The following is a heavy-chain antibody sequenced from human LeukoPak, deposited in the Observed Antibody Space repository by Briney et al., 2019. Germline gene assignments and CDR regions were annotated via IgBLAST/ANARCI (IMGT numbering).Heavy chain of an antibody. CDR3: AREMQGEQWLVLNYFDY. V-gene: IGHV4-59*12. J-gene: IGHJ4*02. Sequence: SETLSLTCTVSGGSISSYYWSWIRQPPGKGLEWIGYIYYSGSTNYNPSLKSRVTISVDTSKNQFSLKLSSVTAADTAVYYCAREMQGEQWLVLNYFDYWGQGTLVTVSS. CDR2: IYYSGST. CDR1: GGSISSYY. D-gene: IGHD6-19*01.